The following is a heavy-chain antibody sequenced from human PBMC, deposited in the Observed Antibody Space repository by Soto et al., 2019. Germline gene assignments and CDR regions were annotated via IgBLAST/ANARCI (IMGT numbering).Heavy chain of an antibody. CDR2: IYYSGST. J-gene: IGHJ4*02. D-gene: IGHD6-6*01. V-gene: IGHV4-59*08. CDR1: GGSISSYY. Sequence: PSETLSLTCTVSGGSISSYYWSWIRQPPGKGLEWIGYIYYSGSTNYNPSLESRVTISIDTSKNQFSLKLSSVTATDTAVYYCARHYSRMGIAARPWFYFDYWGQGSLVTVSS. CDR3: ARHYSRMGIAARPWFYFDY.